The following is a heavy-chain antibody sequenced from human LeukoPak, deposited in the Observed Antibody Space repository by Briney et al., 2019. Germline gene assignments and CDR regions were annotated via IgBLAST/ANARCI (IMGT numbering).Heavy chain of an antibody. CDR1: GFTFSSYG. CDR2: IWYDGSNK. Sequence: PGGSLRLSCAASGFTFSSYGMHWVRQAPGKGLEWVAVIWYDGSNKYYADSVKGRFTISRDNSKNTLYLQMNSLRAEDTAVYYCAKGEWLEGNNWFDPWGQGTLVTVSS. J-gene: IGHJ5*02. D-gene: IGHD6-19*01. V-gene: IGHV3-33*06. CDR3: AKGEWLEGNNWFDP.